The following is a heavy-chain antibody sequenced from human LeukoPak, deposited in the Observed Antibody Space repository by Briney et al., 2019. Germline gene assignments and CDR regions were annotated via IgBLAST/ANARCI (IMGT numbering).Heavy chain of an antibody. CDR2: IIPIFGTA. V-gene: IGHV1-69*05. J-gene: IGHJ4*02. CDR3: ARGSPLAYGGNSVFDY. D-gene: IGHD4-23*01. Sequence: GASVKVSCKASGYTFTGYYMHWVRQAPGQGLEWMGWIIPIFGTANYAQKFQGRVTITTDESTSTAYMELSSLRSEDTAVYYRARGSPLAYGGNSVFDYWGQGTLVTVSS. CDR1: GYTFTGYY.